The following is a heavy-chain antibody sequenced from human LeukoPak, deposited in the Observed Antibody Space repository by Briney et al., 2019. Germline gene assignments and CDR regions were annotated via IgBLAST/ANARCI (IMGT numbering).Heavy chain of an antibody. J-gene: IGHJ6*02. Sequence: GGSLSLSCTASGFTFGDYAMSWVCPAPGKVLEWVGFIRNLAYGDTPEYAASVKGRFTISRDKYKSIAYLQMNSLKTEDTGIYYCTSGTGSYLAYYGLDVWGQGTTVTVSS. CDR2: IRNLAYGDTP. V-gene: IGHV3-49*04. CDR1: GFTFGDYA. CDR3: TSGTGSYLAYYGLDV. D-gene: IGHD1-26*01.